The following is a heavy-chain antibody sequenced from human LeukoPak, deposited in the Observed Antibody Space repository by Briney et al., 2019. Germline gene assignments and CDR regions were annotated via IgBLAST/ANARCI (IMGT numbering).Heavy chain of an antibody. Sequence: SETLSLTCAVYSGSFSGYYWSWIRQPPGKGLEWIGEINHSGSTNYNPSLKSRVTISVDTSKNQFSLKLSSVTAADTAVYYCARGVSGYSYGLWGQGTLVTVSS. D-gene: IGHD5-18*01. CDR2: INHSGST. J-gene: IGHJ4*02. V-gene: IGHV4-34*01. CDR3: ARGVSGYSYGL. CDR1: SGSFSGYY.